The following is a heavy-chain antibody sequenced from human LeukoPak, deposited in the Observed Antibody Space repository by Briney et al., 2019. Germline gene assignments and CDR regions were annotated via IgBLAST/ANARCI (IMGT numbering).Heavy chain of an antibody. Sequence: GGSLRLSCAASGFTFSSYSMNWVRQAPGKGLEWVSYISSSSSTIYYADSVKGRFTISRDNAKNSLYLQMNSLRAEDTAVYYCARGSQYYDFWSGYYRSNPYYFDYWGQGTLVTVSS. CDR3: ARGSQYYDFWSGYYRSNPYYFDY. V-gene: IGHV3-48*04. J-gene: IGHJ4*02. CDR2: ISSSSSTI. D-gene: IGHD3-3*01. CDR1: GFTFSSYS.